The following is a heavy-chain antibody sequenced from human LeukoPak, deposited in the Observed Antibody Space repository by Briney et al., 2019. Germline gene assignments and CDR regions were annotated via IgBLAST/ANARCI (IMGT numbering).Heavy chain of an antibody. D-gene: IGHD1-26*01. CDR2: ITSSGTYI. V-gene: IGHV3-21*01. CDR3: ARDPYSGNYGNYYYYYMDV. J-gene: IGHJ6*03. CDR1: GFTFSNYG. Sequence: GGSLRLSCAASGFTFSNYGMNWVRQAPGRALEWVSSITSSGTYIFYADSVKGRFTISRDNAKNSLYLQMNSLGPEDTAVYYCARDPYSGNYGNYYYYYMDVWGKGTTVTISS.